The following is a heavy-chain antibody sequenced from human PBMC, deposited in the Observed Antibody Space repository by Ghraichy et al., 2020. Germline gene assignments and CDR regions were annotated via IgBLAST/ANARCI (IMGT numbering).Heavy chain of an antibody. CDR2: IYYSGST. D-gene: IGHD6-13*01. CDR1: GGSISSSSYY. CDR3: ARQIPGYSSSWRPNNWFDP. J-gene: IGHJ5*02. Sequence: SETLSLTCTVSGGSISSSSYYWGWIRQPPGKGLEWIGSIYYSGSTYYNPSLKSRVTISVDTSKNQFSLKLSSVTAADTAVYYCARQIPGYSSSWRPNNWFDPWGQGTLVTVSS. V-gene: IGHV4-39*01.